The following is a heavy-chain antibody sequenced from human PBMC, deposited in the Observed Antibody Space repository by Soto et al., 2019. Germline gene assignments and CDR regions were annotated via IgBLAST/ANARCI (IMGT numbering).Heavy chain of an antibody. J-gene: IGHJ5*02. V-gene: IGHV1-69*13. CDR2: IIPIFGTA. D-gene: IGHD2-2*01. CDR3: ARGHAGYCSSTSCYGFDP. Sequence: SVKVSCKASGGTFSSYAISWVRQAPGQGLEWMGGIIPIFGTANYAQKFQGRVTITADESTSTAYMELSSLRSEDTAVYYCARGHAGYCSSTSCYGFDPWGQGTLVTVSS. CDR1: GGTFSSYA.